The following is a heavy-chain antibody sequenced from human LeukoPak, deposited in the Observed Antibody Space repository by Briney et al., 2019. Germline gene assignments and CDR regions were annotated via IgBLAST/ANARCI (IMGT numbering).Heavy chain of an antibody. J-gene: IGHJ4*02. CDR3: ARGVVYYYDSSGYPLDY. V-gene: IGHV4-59*08. CDR2: IYYSGST. D-gene: IGHD3-22*01. CDR1: GGSISSYY. Sequence: NPSETLSLTCTVSGGSISSYYWSWIRQPPGKGLEWIGYIYYSGSTNYNPSLKSRVTISVDTSKNQFSLKLSSVTAADTAVYYCARGVVYYYDSSGYPLDYWGQGTLVTVS.